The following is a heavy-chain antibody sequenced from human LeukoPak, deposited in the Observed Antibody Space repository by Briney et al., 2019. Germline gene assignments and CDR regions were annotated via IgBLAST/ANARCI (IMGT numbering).Heavy chain of an antibody. D-gene: IGHD4-17*01. CDR1: GLTFSKYA. CDR2: ITGSGDWA. V-gene: IGHV3-23*01. CDR3: VKDPNGDYIGAFDI. Sequence: PGGSLRLSCAASGLTFSKYAMMWLRQAPGKGLEWVSAITGSGDWALYADSVKGRFTISRDNSKNTLYLQMSSLRAEDTAVYYCVKDPNGDYIGAFDIWGQGTMVTVSS. J-gene: IGHJ3*02.